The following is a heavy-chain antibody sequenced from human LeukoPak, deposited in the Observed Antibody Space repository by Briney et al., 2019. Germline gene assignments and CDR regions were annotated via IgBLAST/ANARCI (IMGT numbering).Heavy chain of an antibody. CDR3: ARLMSAYSWYFDY. Sequence: GGSLRLSCAASGFTFSSYAMHWVRQAPGKGLEWVAAIGYDGSKKYYVDSVKGRFSISRDNPKNTLYLQMNSLRVEDTAVYYCARLMSAYSWYFDYWGQGTLVTVSS. J-gene: IGHJ4*02. V-gene: IGHV3-33*01. D-gene: IGHD3-16*01. CDR2: IGYDGSKK. CDR1: GFTFSSYA.